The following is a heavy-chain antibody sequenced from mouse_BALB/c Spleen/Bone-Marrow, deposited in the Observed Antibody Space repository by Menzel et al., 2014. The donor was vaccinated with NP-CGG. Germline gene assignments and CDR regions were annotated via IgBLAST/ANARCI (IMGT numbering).Heavy chain of an antibody. Sequence: VKLQESGTELVRPGTSVKISCKASGYAFTNYWLGWVKQRPGHGLEWIGDIYPGSGNTYYNEKFKGKVTLTADKSSSTAYMQLSGLTSEDFAVYFCTRRRSLDYWGQGTTLTVSS. CDR1: GYAFTNYW. CDR3: TRRRSLDY. CDR2: IYPGSGNT. V-gene: IGHV1-63*01. J-gene: IGHJ2*01.